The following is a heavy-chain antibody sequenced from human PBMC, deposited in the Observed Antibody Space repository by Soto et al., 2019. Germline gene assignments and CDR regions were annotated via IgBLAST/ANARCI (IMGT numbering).Heavy chain of an antibody. CDR3: ARDLDGITGTTRWFDP. Sequence: QVQLVQSGAEVKKPGSSVKVSCKASGGTFSSYAISWVRQAPGQGLEWMGGIIPIFGTANYAQKFQGRVTITADESTSTAYLELSSLRSEDTAVYYCARDLDGITGTTRWFDPWGQGTLVTVSS. V-gene: IGHV1-69*12. CDR1: GGTFSSYA. D-gene: IGHD1-7*01. CDR2: IIPIFGTA. J-gene: IGHJ5*02.